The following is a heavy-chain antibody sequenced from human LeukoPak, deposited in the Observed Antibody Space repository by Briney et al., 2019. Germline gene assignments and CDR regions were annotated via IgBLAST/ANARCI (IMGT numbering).Heavy chain of an antibody. D-gene: IGHD2-2*01. CDR3: ARDTPAGRYFDY. CDR2: IYYSGST. CDR1: GGSISSSSYY. V-gene: IGHV4-39*07. J-gene: IGHJ4*02. Sequence: SETLSLTCTVSGGSISSSSYYWGWIRQPPGKGLEWIGSIYYSGSTYYNPSLKSRVTISVDTSKNQFSLKLSSVTAADTAVYYCARDTPAGRYFDYWGQGTLVTVSS.